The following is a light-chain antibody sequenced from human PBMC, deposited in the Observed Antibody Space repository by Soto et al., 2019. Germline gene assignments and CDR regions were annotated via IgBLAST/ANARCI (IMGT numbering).Light chain of an antibody. CDR3: KSYASSMSGGV. CDR2: GNS. CDR1: SSNIGAGYD. Sequence: QSVLTQPPSVSGAPWQRVTISCTGRSSNIGAGYDVHWYQQLPGTAPKLLIYGNSNRPSGVPDRFSGSKSGTSASLAITGLQAEDEADYYCKSYASSMSGGVFGGGTKLTVL. J-gene: IGLJ3*02. V-gene: IGLV1-40*01.